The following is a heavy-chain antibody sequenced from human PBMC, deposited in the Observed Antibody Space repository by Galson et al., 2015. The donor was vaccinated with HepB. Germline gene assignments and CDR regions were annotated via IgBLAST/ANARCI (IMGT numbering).Heavy chain of an antibody. CDR2: ISYDGKQK. CDR1: GFSFSRYG. CDR3: AKEGYIYGKGGPDK. J-gene: IGHJ4*02. Sequence: SLRLSCAGSGFSFSRYGIHWVRQAPGKGLEWVAFISYDGKQKYFADSLKGRFTVSRDNSKNTIYLQLNSLRPDDTDVYRCAKEGYIYGKGGPDKWGQGALVTASS. D-gene: IGHD4-17*01. V-gene: IGHV3-30*18.